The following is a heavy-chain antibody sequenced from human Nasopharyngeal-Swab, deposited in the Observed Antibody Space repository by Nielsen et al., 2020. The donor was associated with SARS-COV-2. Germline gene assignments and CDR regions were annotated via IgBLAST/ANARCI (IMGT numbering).Heavy chain of an antibody. V-gene: IGHV3-73*01. CDR2: IGDKDHNYAT. CDR1: GFIFSGSA. CDR3: TTDYYFDY. Sequence: GESLKISCAASGFIFSGSAMHWVRQASGKGLEWVGRIGDKDHNYATTYGAAVKGRVTSARDDSKNTAFLQRDSLKTEDPALYYCTTDYYFDYWGQGTLVTVSS. J-gene: IGHJ4*02.